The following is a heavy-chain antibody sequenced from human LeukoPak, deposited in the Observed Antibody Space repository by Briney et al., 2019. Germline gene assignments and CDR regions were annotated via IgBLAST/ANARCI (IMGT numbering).Heavy chain of an antibody. CDR3: ARDLVTVTKGFDI. D-gene: IGHD4-17*01. CDR1: DDSFSSHY. J-gene: IGHJ3*02. CDR2: ISYIGST. V-gene: IGHV4-59*11. Sequence: PETLSLTCAVSDDSFSSHYWTWIRQPPGKGLEWIGYISYIGSTNYNPSLKSRVTISIDTSRNQFSLRLSSVAAADTAVYYCARDLVTVTKGFDIWGQGTMVSVSS.